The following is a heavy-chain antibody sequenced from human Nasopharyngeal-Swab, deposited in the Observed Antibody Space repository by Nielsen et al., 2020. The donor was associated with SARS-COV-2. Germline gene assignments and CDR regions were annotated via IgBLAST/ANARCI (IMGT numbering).Heavy chain of an antibody. CDR2: INHSGST. CDR3: ARDLARSTGYLDS. Sequence: SETLSLTCAVYGGSFSGYYWSWIRQPPGKGLEWIGEINHSGSTNYNPSLKSRVTISVDTSKNQFSLKLSSVTAADTAVYYCARDLARSTGYLDSWGQGILVTVSS. J-gene: IGHJ4*02. CDR1: GGSFSGYY. V-gene: IGHV4-34*01.